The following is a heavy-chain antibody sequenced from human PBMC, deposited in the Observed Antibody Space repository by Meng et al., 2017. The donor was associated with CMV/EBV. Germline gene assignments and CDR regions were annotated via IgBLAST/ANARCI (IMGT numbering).Heavy chain of an antibody. CDR2: INPNSGGT. J-gene: IGHJ4*02. CDR3: ARFVGYCSSTSCYPKRGLVDY. V-gene: IGHV1-2*02. CDR1: GYTFTGYY. Sequence: ASVKVSCKASGYTFTGYYMHWVRQAPGQGLEWMGWINPNSGGTNYAQKFQGGVTMTRDTSISTAYMELSRLRSDDTAVYYCARFVGYCSSTSCYPKRGLVDYWGQGTLVTVSS. D-gene: IGHD2-2*01.